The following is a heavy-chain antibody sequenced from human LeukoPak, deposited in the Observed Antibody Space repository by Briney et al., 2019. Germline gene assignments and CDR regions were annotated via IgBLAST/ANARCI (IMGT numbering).Heavy chain of an antibody. Sequence: SETLSLTCAVYGGSFSGYYWSWIRQPPGKGLEWIGEINHSGSTNYNPSLKSRVTTSVDTSKNQFSLKLSSVTAADTAVYYCARGRTYYDYVWGSYRPNWFDPWGQGTLVTVSS. D-gene: IGHD3-16*02. CDR2: INHSGST. V-gene: IGHV4-34*01. J-gene: IGHJ5*02. CDR1: GGSFSGYY. CDR3: ARGRTYYDYVWGSYRPNWFDP.